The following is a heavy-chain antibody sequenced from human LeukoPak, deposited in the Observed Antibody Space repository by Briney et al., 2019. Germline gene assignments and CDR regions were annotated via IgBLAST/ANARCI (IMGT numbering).Heavy chain of an antibody. CDR2: IIPILGIA. Sequence: SVKVSCKASGGTFSSYAISWVRQAPGQGLEWMGRIIPILGIANYAQKFQGRVTITADKSTSTAYMELSSLSSDDTAVYYCARGGSRTMFGLPSGDDAFDVWGQGTWVTVSS. D-gene: IGHD3-3*01. V-gene: IGHV1-69*04. CDR1: GGTFSSYA. J-gene: IGHJ3*01. CDR3: ARGGSRTMFGLPSGDDAFDV.